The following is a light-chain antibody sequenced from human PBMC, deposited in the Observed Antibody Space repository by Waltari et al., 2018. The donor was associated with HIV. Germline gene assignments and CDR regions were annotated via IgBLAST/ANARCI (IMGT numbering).Light chain of an antibody. J-gene: IGKJ2*01. CDR3: QQYGTPPYT. CDR2: ATA. CDR1: QSVGSSS. V-gene: IGKV3-20*01. Sequence: VLPQSPGSLSLSLGERVSLSCRASQSVGSSSLACYQQIPGQAPRLLIYATATRATGIPDRFGGSGSGTDFTLTINRLEPEDSAVYYCQQYGTPPYTFGQGAKVEIK.